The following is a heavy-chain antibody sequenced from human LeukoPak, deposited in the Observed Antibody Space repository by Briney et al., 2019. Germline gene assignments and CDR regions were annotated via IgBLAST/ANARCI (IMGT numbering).Heavy chain of an antibody. Sequence: PGGSLRLSCAASGFTFSSYAMNWVRQAPGKGLEWVSAISGSGVTTYYADSVKGRFTISRDNSKNTLYLQMNSLRAEDTAVYYCAKRPSRWSPFDYWGQGTLVTVSS. CDR3: AKRPSRWSPFDY. CDR1: GFTFSSYA. D-gene: IGHD6-13*01. J-gene: IGHJ4*02. CDR2: ISGSGVTT. V-gene: IGHV3-23*01.